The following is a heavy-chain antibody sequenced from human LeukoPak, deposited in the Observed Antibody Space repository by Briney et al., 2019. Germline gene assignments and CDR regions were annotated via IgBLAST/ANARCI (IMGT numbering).Heavy chain of an antibody. J-gene: IGHJ4*02. CDR1: GYTFTSYD. Sequence: GASVKVSCKPSGYTFTSYDISWVRQATGQGLEWMGWMNPNSGNTGYAQKFQGRITMTRDTSITTAYMELSSLKSEDTAVYYCALGRNFLYYFDYWGQGTLVTVSS. V-gene: IGHV1-8*01. CDR2: MNPNSGNT. D-gene: IGHD2/OR15-2a*01. CDR3: ALGRNFLYYFDY.